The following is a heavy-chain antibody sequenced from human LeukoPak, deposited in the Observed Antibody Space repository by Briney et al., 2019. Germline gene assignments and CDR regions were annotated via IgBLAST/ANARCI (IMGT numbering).Heavy chain of an antibody. CDR3: ARETTKLGFR. CDR2: IIPILGIA. Sequence: ASVKVSCKASGYTFTSYDINWVRQAPGQGLEWMGRIIPILGIANYAQKFQGRVTITADKSTSTAYMELSSLRSEDTAVYYCARETTKLGFRWGQGTLVTVSS. J-gene: IGHJ4*02. V-gene: IGHV1-69*04. D-gene: IGHD1-1*01. CDR1: GYTFTSYD.